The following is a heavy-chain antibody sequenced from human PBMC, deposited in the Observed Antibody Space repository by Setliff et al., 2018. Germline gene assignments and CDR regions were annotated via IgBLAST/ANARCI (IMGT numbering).Heavy chain of an antibody. Sequence: ASVKVSCKASGGTFSSYAISWVRQAPGQGLEWMGGIIPIFGTANYAQKFQGRVTITADESTSTAYMELSSLRSEDTAVYYCARDRPVGVATVDALDIWGQGTMVTVS. V-gene: IGHV1-69*13. D-gene: IGHD5-12*01. J-gene: IGHJ3*02. CDR3: ARDRPVGVATVDALDI. CDR2: IIPIFGTA. CDR1: GGTFSSYA.